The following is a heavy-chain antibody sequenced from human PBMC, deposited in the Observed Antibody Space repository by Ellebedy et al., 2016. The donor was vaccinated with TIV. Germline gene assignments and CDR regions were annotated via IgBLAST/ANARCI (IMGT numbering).Heavy chain of an antibody. CDR3: ARARSWNYPYYFDY. J-gene: IGHJ4*02. V-gene: IGHV1-2*02. CDR1: GYTFTGYY. D-gene: IGHD1-7*01. CDR2: INPNSGGT. Sequence: ASVKVSCKASGYTFTGYYMHWVRQAPGQGLEWMGWINPNSGGTNYAQKFQGRVTMTRDTSISTGYMELSRLRSDDTAVYYCARARSWNYPYYFDYWGQGTLVTVSS.